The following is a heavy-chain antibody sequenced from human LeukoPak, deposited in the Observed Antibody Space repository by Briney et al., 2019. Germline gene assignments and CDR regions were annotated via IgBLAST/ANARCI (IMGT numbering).Heavy chain of an antibody. D-gene: IGHD6-13*01. CDR1: GGSISSYY. CDR2: IYTSGST. Sequence: SETLSLTCTVSGGSISSYYWSWIRQPAGKVLEWIGRIYTSGSTNYNPSLKSRVTMSVDTSKNQFSLKLSSVTAADTAVYYCARDSSPGYSYYYYYMDVWGKGTTVTISS. V-gene: IGHV4-4*07. CDR3: ARDSSPGYSYYYYYMDV. J-gene: IGHJ6*03.